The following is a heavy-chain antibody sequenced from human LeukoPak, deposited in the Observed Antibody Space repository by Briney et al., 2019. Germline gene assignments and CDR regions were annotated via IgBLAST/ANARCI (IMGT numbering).Heavy chain of an antibody. D-gene: IGHD2-15*01. J-gene: IGHJ6*03. CDR2: ISAYNGNT. CDR3: ARDGGYCSGGSCYRIYYYMDV. V-gene: IGHV1-18*01. CDR1: GGTFSSYA. Sequence: ASVKVSCKASGGTFSSYAISWVRQAPGQGLEWMGWISAYNGNTNYAQKLQGRVTMTTDTSTSTAYMELRSLRSDDTAVYYCARDGGYCSGGSCYRIYYYMDVWGKGTTVTVSS.